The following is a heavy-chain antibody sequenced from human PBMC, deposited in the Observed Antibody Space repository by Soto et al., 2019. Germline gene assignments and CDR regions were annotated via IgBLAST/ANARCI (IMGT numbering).Heavy chain of an antibody. J-gene: IGHJ6*03. CDR3: ARVFGWNYYYYYMDV. V-gene: IGHV4-31*03. CDR1: GGSISSGGYY. CDR2: IYYSGST. Sequence: PSETLSLTCTVSGGSISSGGYYWSWIRQHPGKGMEWIGYIYYSGSTYYNPSLKSRVTISVDTSKNQFSLKLSSVTAADTAVYYCARVFGWNYYYYYMDVWGKGTTVTVSS. D-gene: IGHD6-19*01.